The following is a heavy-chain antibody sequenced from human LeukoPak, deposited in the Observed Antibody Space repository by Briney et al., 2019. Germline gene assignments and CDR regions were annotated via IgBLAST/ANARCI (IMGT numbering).Heavy chain of an antibody. CDR3: VRDGGVSGYDLLDY. Sequence: GGSLRLSCAASGFTFSNYWMSWVRQASGKGLEWVAHINQDGSEEHYMDSVKARFIISRDNAKNSLSLQMDSLRAEDTAVYYCVRDGGVSGYDLLDYWGQGTLVTVSS. V-gene: IGHV3-7*01. CDR2: INQDGSEE. CDR1: GFTFSNYW. D-gene: IGHD5-12*01. J-gene: IGHJ4*02.